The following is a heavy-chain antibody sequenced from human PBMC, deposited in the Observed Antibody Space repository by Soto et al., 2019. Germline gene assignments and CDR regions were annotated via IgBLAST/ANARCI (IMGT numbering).Heavy chain of an antibody. J-gene: IGHJ6*04. Sequence: SETLSLTCTVSGGSISSYDWSWIRQPPGKGLEWIGYIYYSGSTNYNPSLKSRVTISVDTSKNQFSLKLSSVTAADTDVYYCARGGLYYYYYGMDVWGEGTTVTVSS. CDR1: GGSISSYD. CDR3: ARGGLYYYYYGMDV. CDR2: IYYSGST. V-gene: IGHV4-59*01.